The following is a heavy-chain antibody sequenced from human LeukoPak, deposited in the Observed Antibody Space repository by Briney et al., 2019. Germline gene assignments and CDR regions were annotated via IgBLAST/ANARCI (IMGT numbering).Heavy chain of an antibody. Sequence: ASVKVSCKASGYTFTGYYMHWVRQAPGQGLEWMGWINPNSGGTNYAQKFQGRVTMTRDTSISTAYMELSRLRSDDTAVYYCARSPITIFGVVPFYYYYGMDVWGQGTTVTVSS. J-gene: IGHJ6*02. CDR1: GYTFTGYY. CDR2: INPNSGGT. D-gene: IGHD3-3*01. CDR3: ARSPITIFGVVPFYYYYGMDV. V-gene: IGHV1-2*02.